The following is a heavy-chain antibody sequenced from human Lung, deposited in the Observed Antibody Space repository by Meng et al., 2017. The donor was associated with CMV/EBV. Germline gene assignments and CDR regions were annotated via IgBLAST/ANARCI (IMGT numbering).Heavy chain of an antibody. D-gene: IGHD3-22*01. CDR2: INPKSGGT. CDR1: GYTFTGYF. J-gene: IGHJ4*02. CDR3: ARALHVEYIDSSGYHDH. V-gene: IGHV1-2*02. Sequence: ASXXVSCKASGYTFTGYFIHWVRQAPGQGLEWMGWINPKSGGTNFAQRFPGRVTMTRDTSISTVYMELRSLRSDDTAVYYCARALHVEYIDSSGYHDHWGQGTVDTVSS.